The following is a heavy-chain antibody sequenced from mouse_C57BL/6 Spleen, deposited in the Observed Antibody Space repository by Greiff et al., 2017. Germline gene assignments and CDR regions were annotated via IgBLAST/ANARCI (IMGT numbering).Heavy chain of an antibody. CDR1: GYSFTSYW. V-gene: IGHV1-74*01. CDR2: IHPSDSDT. D-gene: IGHD3-2*02. Sequence: QVQLQQPGAELVKPGASVKVFCKASGYSFTSYWMHWVKQRPGQGLEWIGRIHPSDSDTNYNQKFKGKSTLTVDKSSSTAYMQLSSLTSKNSAVYDCAIESSGTYLDYGGQGTTLTVSS. J-gene: IGHJ2*01. CDR3: AIESSGTYLDY.